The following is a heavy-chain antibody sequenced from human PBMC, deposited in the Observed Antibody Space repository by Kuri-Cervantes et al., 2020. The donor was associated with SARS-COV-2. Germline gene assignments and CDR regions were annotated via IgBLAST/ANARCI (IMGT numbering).Heavy chain of an antibody. CDR1: GFTFSSYA. V-gene: IGHV3-30-3*01. CDR3: ARDGDYYDSSGYWPSFDY. CDR2: ISYDGSNK. D-gene: IGHD3-22*01. Sequence: GESLKTSCAASGFTFSSYAMHWVRQAPGKGLEWVAVISYDGSNKYYADSVKGRFTIARDNSKNTLYLQMNSLRAEDTAVYYCARDGDYYDSSGYWPSFDYWGQGTLVTVSS. J-gene: IGHJ4*02.